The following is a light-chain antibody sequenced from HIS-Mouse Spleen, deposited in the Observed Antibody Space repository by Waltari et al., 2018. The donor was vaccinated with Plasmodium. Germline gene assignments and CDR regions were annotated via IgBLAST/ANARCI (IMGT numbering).Light chain of an antibody. CDR1: QGISSY. CDR2: AAS. J-gene: IGKJ4*01. V-gene: IGKV1-8*01. Sequence: AIRMTQSPSSFSASPGDRVSITCRASQGISSYLAWYQQKPGKAPKLLIYAASTWQSGVPSRFSGSGSGTDFTLTISCLQSEDFATYYCQQYYSYPLTFGGGTKVEIK. CDR3: QQYYSYPLT.